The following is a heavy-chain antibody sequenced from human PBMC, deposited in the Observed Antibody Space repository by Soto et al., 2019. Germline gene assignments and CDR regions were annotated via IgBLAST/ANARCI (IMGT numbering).Heavy chain of an antibody. CDR1: SGSISSSNW. D-gene: IGHD2-15*01. J-gene: IGHJ4*02. Sequence: SETLSLTCAVSSGSISSSNWWSWVRQPPGKGLEWIGEIYHSGSTNYDPSLKSRVTISVDKSKSQFSLKLSSVTAADTAVYYGASGGVAATRPFGYWGQGTLVTVSS. CDR2: IYHSGST. CDR3: ASGGVAATRPFGY. V-gene: IGHV4-4*02.